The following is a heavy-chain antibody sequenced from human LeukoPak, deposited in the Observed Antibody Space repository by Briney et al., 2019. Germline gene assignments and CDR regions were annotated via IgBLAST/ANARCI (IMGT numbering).Heavy chain of an antibody. CDR3: AKDGKQTAEFVPPSQGYYFDY. D-gene: IGHD2-21*02. CDR1: GFTFSSYA. V-gene: IGHV3-23*01. J-gene: IGHJ4*02. CDR2: ISGSGGST. Sequence: GGSLRLSCAASGFTFSSYAMSWVRQAPGKGLEWVSAISGSGGSTYYADSVKGRFTISRDNSKNTLYLQMNSLRAEDTAVYYCAKDGKQTAEFVPPSQGYYFDYWGQGTLVTVSS.